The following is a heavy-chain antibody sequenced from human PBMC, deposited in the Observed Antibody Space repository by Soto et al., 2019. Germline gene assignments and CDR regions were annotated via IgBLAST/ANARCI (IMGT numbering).Heavy chain of an antibody. CDR1: GGSISSYY. Sequence: SETLSLTRTVSGGSISSYYWSWIRQPPGKGLEWIGYIYYSGSTNYNPSLKSRVTISVDTSKNQFSLKLSSVTAADTAVYYCASLSITMVRRVIENWFGPWGQGTLVTVSS. D-gene: IGHD3-10*01. CDR2: IYYSGST. J-gene: IGHJ5*02. CDR3: ASLSITMVRRVIENWFGP. V-gene: IGHV4-59*01.